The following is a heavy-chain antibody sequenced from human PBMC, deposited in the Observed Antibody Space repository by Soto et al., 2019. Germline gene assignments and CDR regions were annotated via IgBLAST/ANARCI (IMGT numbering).Heavy chain of an antibody. J-gene: IGHJ4*02. CDR3: ARSSGVSTPDFDY. CDR1: GFTFTLYA. Sequence: GGSLRLSCAASGFTFTLYAIHWVRQAPGKGLEWVAVISHDGSIKYYTDSVKGRFTISRDNSLHTVYLQMNSLGPEDTAVYFCARSSGVSTPDFDYWGQGTLVTVSS. V-gene: IGHV3-30-3*01. CDR2: ISHDGSIK. D-gene: IGHD3-10*01.